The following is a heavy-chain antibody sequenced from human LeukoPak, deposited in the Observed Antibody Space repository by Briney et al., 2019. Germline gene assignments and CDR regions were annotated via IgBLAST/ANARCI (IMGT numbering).Heavy chain of an antibody. CDR3: ARHSFGSGWNSPFDS. D-gene: IGHD6-19*01. CDR2: IYYSGSP. Sequence: SETLSLTCTVSGGSISISSNYWGWIRQPPGKGLEWIGSIYYSGSPYHSPSLKSRITISVDASKNQFSLKLSSVTAADTAVYYCARHSFGSGWNSPFDSWGQGTLVTVSS. V-gene: IGHV4-39*01. CDR1: GGSISISSNY. J-gene: IGHJ4*02.